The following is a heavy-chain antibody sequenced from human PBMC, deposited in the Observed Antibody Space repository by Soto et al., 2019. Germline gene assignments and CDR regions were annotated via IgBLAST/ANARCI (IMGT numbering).Heavy chain of an antibody. D-gene: IGHD4-17*01. CDR3: ARGPRTDYGDYYFDY. J-gene: IGHJ4*02. CDR2: TRNKANSYTT. CDR1: GFTFSDHY. V-gene: IGHV3-72*01. Sequence: GESLKISCAASGFTFSDHYMDWVRQAPGKGLEWVGCTRNKANSYTTEYAASVKGRFTISRDDSKNSLYLQMNSLKTEDTAVYYCARGPRTDYGDYYFDYWGQGTLVTVSS.